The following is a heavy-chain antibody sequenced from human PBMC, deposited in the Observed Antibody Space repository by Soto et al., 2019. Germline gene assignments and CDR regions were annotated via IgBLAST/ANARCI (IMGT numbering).Heavy chain of an antibody. CDR1: GYTFTSYA. D-gene: IGHD3-16*01. CDR3: ARGDFLTYDDY. CDR2: INAGNGNT. Sequence: QVQLVQSGAEVKKPGASVKVSCKASGYTFTSYAMHWVRQAPGQRLEWMGWINAGNGNTKYSQKFQGRVTITRDTSASTAYMEMSSLRSEDTAVYYCARGDFLTYDDYWGQGTLVTVSS. V-gene: IGHV1-3*01. J-gene: IGHJ4*02.